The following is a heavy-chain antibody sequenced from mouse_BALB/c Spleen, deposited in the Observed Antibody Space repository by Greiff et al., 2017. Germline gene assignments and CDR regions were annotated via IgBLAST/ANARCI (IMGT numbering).Heavy chain of an antibody. J-gene: IGHJ2*01. CDR1: GFTFSSYA. Sequence: EVQLMESGGGLVKPGGSLKLSCAASGFTFSSYAMSWVRQTPEKRLEWVASISSGGSTYYPDSVKGRFTISRDNARNILYLQMSSLRSEDTAMYYCAREKYGNYEDYFDYWGQGTTLTVSS. CDR3: AREKYGNYEDYFDY. V-gene: IGHV5-6-5*01. D-gene: IGHD2-10*02. CDR2: ISSGGST.